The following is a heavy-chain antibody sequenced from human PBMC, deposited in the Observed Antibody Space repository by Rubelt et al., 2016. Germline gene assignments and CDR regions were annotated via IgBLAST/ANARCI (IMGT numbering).Heavy chain of an antibody. D-gene: IGHD4-17*01. CDR2: IFSNDEK. J-gene: IGHJ4*02. Sequence: QVTLKESGPVLVKPTETLTLTCTVSGFSLSSHTLGVTWIRQPPGKALEWLAHIFSNDEKSYRTSLKSRLTISKDTAKRQVVLTMTNMDPVETATYECARMLGVTTERRYLDDWGQGTLVTVSS. CDR1: GFSLSSHTLG. V-gene: IGHV2-26*01. CDR3: ARMLGVTTERRYLDD.